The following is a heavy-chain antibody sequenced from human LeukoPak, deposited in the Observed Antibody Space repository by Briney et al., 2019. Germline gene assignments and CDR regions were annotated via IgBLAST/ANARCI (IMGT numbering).Heavy chain of an antibody. CDR1: GGSISSSSYY. CDR3: ARDADGTGTTDY. J-gene: IGHJ4*02. CDR2: IYYSGST. V-gene: IGHV4-39*07. D-gene: IGHD1-7*01. Sequence: SETLSLTCTVSGGSISSSSYYWGWIRQPPGKGLEWIGSIYYSGSTYYNPSLKSRVTISVDTSKNQFSLKLSSVTAADTAVYYCARDADGTGTTDYWGQGTLATVSS.